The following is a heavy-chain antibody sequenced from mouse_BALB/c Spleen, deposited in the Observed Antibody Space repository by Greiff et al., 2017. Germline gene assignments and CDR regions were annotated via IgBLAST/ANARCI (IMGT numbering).Heavy chain of an antibody. CDR3: ARHYGSSYYFDY. CDR1: GFTFSSYA. J-gene: IGHJ2*01. CDR2: ISSGGSYT. D-gene: IGHD1-1*01. V-gene: IGHV5-9-3*01. Sequence: EVQGVESGGGLVKPGGSLKLSCAASGFTFSSYAMSWVRQTPEKRLEWVATISSGGSYTYYPDSVKGRFTISRDNAKNTLYLQMSSLRSEDTAMYYCARHYGSSYYFDYWGQGTTLTVSS.